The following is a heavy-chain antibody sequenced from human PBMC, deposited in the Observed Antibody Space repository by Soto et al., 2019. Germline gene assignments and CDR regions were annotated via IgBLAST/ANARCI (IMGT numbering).Heavy chain of an antibody. CDR1: GYTFTSRA. J-gene: IGHJ4*02. CDR3: ARGSSDWLPYFDY. V-gene: IGHV1-3*01. CDR2: INSANGNT. Sequence: GASVKVTCKASGYTFTSRAMRWVRQAPGQRLEWMGWINSANGNTKYSQKFQGRATITRDTSASTAYMELSSLRSEDTAVYFCARGSSDWLPYFDYWGQGSLVTVSS. D-gene: IGHD3-9*01.